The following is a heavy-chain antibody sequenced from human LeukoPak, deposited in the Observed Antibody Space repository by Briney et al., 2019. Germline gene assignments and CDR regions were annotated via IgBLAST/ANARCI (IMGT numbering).Heavy chain of an antibody. D-gene: IGHD6-13*01. Sequence: ASVKVSCKASGYSFTAYYIHWVRQATGQGLEWMGWMNPNSGNTGYAQKFQGRVTMTRNTSISTAYMELSSLRSEDTAVYYCARGLVRRGIAAAASAGYWGQGTLVTVSS. CDR2: MNPNSGNT. J-gene: IGHJ4*02. V-gene: IGHV1-8*02. CDR3: ARGLVRRGIAAAASAGY. CDR1: GYSFTAYY.